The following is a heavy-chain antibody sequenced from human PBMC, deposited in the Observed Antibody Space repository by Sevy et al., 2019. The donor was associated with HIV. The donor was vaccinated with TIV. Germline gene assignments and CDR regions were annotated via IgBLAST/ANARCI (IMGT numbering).Heavy chain of an antibody. CDR3: ARDSLCITISAEWGGGMDV. V-gene: IGHV3-33*01. D-gene: IGHD3-3*01. Sequence: GGSLRLSCAASGFTLSSYGMHWVRQAPGKGLEWVAVIRYDGSNKYYADSVKGRFTISRDNSKNTLYLQMNSLRAEDTAVYYCARDSLCITISAEWGGGMDVWGQGTTVTVSS. CDR2: IRYDGSNK. CDR1: GFTLSSYG. J-gene: IGHJ6*02.